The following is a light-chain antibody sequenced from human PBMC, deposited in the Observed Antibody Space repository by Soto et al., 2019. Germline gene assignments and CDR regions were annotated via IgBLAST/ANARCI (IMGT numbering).Light chain of an antibody. CDR2: DAS. CDR1: QNINIY. Sequence: EIVLTQSPATLSLSPGERATLSCRASQNINIYLAWYQQKPSQAPRLLIYDASNRATGIPARFSGSGSGTDFTLTISSLEPEDFAVYYCQDYGSSAWTFGQGTKVDIK. CDR3: QDYGSSAWT. J-gene: IGKJ1*01. V-gene: IGKV3-11*01.